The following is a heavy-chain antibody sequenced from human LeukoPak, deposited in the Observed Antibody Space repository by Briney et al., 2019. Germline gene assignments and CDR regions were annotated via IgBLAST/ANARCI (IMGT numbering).Heavy chain of an antibody. V-gene: IGHV3-53*01. J-gene: IGHJ5*02. CDR2: IYSGAST. CDR1: LFTVSSNY. CDR3: ARDPPWYYDSSGLRWFDP. Sequence: PVGSLRLSSAASLFTVSSNYMSWVRQAPGKGLEWVSDIYSGASTYYADSVKGRFTISRDNSKNTLYLQMNSLRAEDTAVYYCARDPPWYYDSSGLRWFDPWGEGALATLSS. D-gene: IGHD3-22*01.